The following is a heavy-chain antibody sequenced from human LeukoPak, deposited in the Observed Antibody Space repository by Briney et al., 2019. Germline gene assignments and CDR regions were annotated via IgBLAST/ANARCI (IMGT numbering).Heavy chain of an antibody. CDR2: IYYSGST. V-gene: IGHV4-59*04. CDR3: ARLLRFLQRGWFDP. D-gene: IGHD3-3*01. CDR1: DTSIHTYY. J-gene: IGHJ5*02. Sequence: SETLSLTCTVSDTSIHTYYWSWIRQPAGKGLEWIGSIYYSGSTYYNPSLKSRVTISVDTSKNQFSLKLSSVTAADTAVYYCARLLRFLQRGWFDPWGQGTLVTVSS.